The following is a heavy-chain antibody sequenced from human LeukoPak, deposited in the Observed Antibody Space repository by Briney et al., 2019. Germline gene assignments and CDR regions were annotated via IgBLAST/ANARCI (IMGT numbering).Heavy chain of an antibody. Sequence: GRSLRISCAASGFSFNSYSMYWVRQAPGKGLEWVSSISSSSSHMFYADSVKGRFSISRDNANNSLYLQMNSLRAEDTAVYYCVRDSGSSYGYYFLHWGQGTLVTVSS. CDR1: GFSFNSYS. J-gene: IGHJ1*01. D-gene: IGHD1-26*01. CDR3: VRDSGSSYGYYFLH. CDR2: ISSSSSHM. V-gene: IGHV3-21*01.